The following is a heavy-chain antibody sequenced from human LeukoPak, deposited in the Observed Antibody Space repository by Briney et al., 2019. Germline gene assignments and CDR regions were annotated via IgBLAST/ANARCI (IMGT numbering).Heavy chain of an antibody. J-gene: IGHJ4*02. CDR3: AKVGGAGTWYGNTWPFDY. CDR1: GFTFSSYA. V-gene: IGHV3-23*01. D-gene: IGHD3-16*01. Sequence: VGSLRLSCAASGFTFSSYAMSGVRQAPGKGLDGVSATSGGGGNTYYADSVKGRFTISRDSSKNKLYMQMNSLRAEDMAVYDCAKVGGAGTWYGNTWPFDYWGQGTLVTVSS. CDR2: TSGGGGNT.